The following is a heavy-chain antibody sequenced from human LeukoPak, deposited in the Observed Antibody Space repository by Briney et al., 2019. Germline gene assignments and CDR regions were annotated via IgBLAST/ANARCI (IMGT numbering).Heavy chain of an antibody. D-gene: IGHD2-2*01. Sequence: GGSLRLSCAASGFTFSSYAMSWVRQAPGKGLEWVSGISGSGGSTYYADSVKGRFTISRDNSKNTLYLQMNSLRVEDTAVFYCANTRSTSCPLAYYWGQGTLVTVSS. CDR3: ANTRSTSCPLAYY. V-gene: IGHV3-23*01. J-gene: IGHJ4*02. CDR1: GFTFSSYA. CDR2: ISGSGGST.